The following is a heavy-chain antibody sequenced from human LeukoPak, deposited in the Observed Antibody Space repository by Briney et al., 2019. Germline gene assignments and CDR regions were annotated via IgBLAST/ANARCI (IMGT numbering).Heavy chain of an antibody. CDR3: ARDPLSGNSGWYFDL. J-gene: IGHJ2*01. CDR1: GGSISSYY. Sequence: SETLSLTCTVFGGSISSYYWSWLRQPPGKGLEWIGYIYHGGSTNYNPSLESRVTISVDTSKNEFSLKLRSVTAADTAVYYCARDPLSGNSGWYFDLWGRGTLVTVSS. D-gene: IGHD4-23*01. CDR2: IYHGGST. V-gene: IGHV4-59*01.